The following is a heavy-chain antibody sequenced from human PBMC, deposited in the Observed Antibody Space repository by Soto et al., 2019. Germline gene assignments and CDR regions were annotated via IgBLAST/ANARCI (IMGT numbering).Heavy chain of an antibody. CDR1: GFTFSSYA. J-gene: IGHJ4*02. CDR2: IVGSDGSI. Sequence: EEQLLESGGGLVQPGGSLRLSCAGSGFTFSSYAMSWVRQAPGKGLEWISTIVGSDGSIYYADSVKGRFTISRDNSKNTLYLQMNGLGAEDPAMYTCARCKSGRTPPFDSWGQGTLVTVSS. CDR3: ARCKSGRTPPFDS. D-gene: IGHD3-3*01. V-gene: IGHV3-23*01.